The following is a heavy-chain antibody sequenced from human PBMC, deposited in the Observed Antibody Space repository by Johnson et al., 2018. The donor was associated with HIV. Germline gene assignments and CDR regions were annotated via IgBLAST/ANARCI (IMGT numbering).Heavy chain of an antibody. CDR2: ILYDGSNK. CDR1: GFTFSSYA. CDR3: ARAGCGGDCSTDAFDI. J-gene: IGHJ3*02. Sequence: QVQLVESGGGVVQPGRSLRLSCAASGFTFSSYAMYWVRQAPGKGLEWVAGILYDGSNKYHADSVKGRFTISRDTSKNTPYLQMNSLRTEDTAVYYCARAGCGGDCSTDAFDIWGQGTMVTVSS. D-gene: IGHD2-21*02. V-gene: IGHV3-30*14.